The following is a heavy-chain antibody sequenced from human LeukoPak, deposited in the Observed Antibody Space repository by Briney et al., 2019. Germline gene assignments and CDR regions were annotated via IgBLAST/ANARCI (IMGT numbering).Heavy chain of an antibody. J-gene: IGHJ5*02. CDR3: ARGGYYGSGNDFRFDP. V-gene: IGHV3-7*03. CDR1: GFTFNSYW. D-gene: IGHD3-10*01. CDR2: IKQGGIEK. Sequence: GGSLRLSCAVSGFTFNSYWMTWVRQAPGKGLEWVANIKQGGIEKYYVDSVKGRFTISRDNAKNSLYLQMNSLRAEDTAVYYCARGGYYGSGNDFRFDPWGQGTLVTVSS.